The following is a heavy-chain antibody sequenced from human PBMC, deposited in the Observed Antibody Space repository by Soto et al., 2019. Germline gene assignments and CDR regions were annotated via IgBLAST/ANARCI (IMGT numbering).Heavy chain of an antibody. CDR2: INGSGGST. V-gene: IGHV3-23*01. D-gene: IGHD3-22*01. J-gene: IGHJ5*02. CDR1: GFTFSIHA. Sequence: GGSLRLSCAASGFTFSIHAMSWVRQAPGKGLEWVGNINGSGGSTYYADSVKGRFTISRDNSKNTLYLQMNSLRAEDTAVYYCARNGDSSDYRGWFDPWGQGTLVTVSS. CDR3: ARNGDSSDYRGWFDP.